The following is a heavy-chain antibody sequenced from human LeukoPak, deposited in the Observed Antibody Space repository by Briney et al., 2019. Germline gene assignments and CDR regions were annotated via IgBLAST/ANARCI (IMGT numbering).Heavy chain of an antibody. CDR2: IKQDGSEK. D-gene: IGHD3-22*01. V-gene: IGHV3-7*01. CDR1: GFTFSSYS. Sequence: AGGSLRLSCAASGFTFSSYSMNWVRQAPGKGLEWVANIKQDGSEKYYVDSVKGRFTISRDNAKNSLYLQMNSLRAEDTAVYYCGVGSGYYSDYWGQGTLVTVSS. CDR3: GVGSGYYSDY. J-gene: IGHJ4*02.